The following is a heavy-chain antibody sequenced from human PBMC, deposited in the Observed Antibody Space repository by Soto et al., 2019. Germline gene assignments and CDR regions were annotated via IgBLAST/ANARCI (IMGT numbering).Heavy chain of an antibody. V-gene: IGHV1-8*01. CDR3: ARVHTVTTYFDV. CDR1: GYTFTSYD. D-gene: IGHD4-17*01. J-gene: IGHJ2*01. CDR2: MNPNSGNT. Sequence: QVQLVQSGAEVGKPGASVKVSCKASGYTFTSYDIYWVRQASGQGLEWMGWMNPNSGNTGSAQRFQGRLTMTRNTSLNTAYMELTSRTSEDAAVYYCARVHTVTTYFDVWGRGTLVAVSS.